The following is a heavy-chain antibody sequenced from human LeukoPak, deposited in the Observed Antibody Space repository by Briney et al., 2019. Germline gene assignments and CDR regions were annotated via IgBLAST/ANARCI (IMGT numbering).Heavy chain of an antibody. D-gene: IGHD5-24*01. Sequence: SETLSLTCTVSGGSISSHYWSWIRQPPGKGLEWIGYIYYSGSTNYNPSLKSRVTISVDTSKNQFSLKLSSVTAADTAVYYCATDAIRDGYKHWGQGTLVTVSS. CDR3: ATDAIRDGYKH. J-gene: IGHJ4*02. V-gene: IGHV4-59*11. CDR2: IYYSGST. CDR1: GGSISSHY.